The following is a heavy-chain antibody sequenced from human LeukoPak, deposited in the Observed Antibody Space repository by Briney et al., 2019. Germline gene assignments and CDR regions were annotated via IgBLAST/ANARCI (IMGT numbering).Heavy chain of an antibody. V-gene: IGHV4-59*01. Sequence: SETLSLTCTVSGGSISSYYWSWIRQPPGKGLEWIGYIYYSGSTNYNPSLKSRVTISVDTSKNRFSLKLSSVTAADTAVYYCARLRVEAVAGPYYYYYGMDVWGQGTTVTVSS. J-gene: IGHJ6*02. CDR2: IYYSGST. D-gene: IGHD6-19*01. CDR3: ARLRVEAVAGPYYYYYGMDV. CDR1: GGSISSYY.